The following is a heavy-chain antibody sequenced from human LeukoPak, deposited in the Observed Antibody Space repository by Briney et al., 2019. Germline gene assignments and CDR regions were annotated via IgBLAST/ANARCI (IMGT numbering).Heavy chain of an antibody. CDR2: ISWNSGSI. J-gene: IGHJ6*02. D-gene: IGHD6-6*01. CDR3: AKDRGQSIAARPMYYYYYGMDV. V-gene: IGHV3-9*01. Sequence: GGSLRLSCVASGFTFDDYAMHWVRQAPGKGLEWVSGISWNSGSIDYADSVKGRFTISRDNAKNSLYLQMNSLRAEDTALYYCAKDRGQSIAARPMYYYYYGMDVWGQGTTVTVSS. CDR1: GFTFDDYA.